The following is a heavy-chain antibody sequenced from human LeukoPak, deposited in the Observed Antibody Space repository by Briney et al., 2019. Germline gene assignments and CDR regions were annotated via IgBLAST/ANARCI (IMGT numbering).Heavy chain of an antibody. D-gene: IGHD2-15*01. CDR1: GGSISSSGYY. Sequence: PSETLSLTCTVSGGSISSSGYYWGWIRQPPGKGLEWIASIYYSGSTYYNPSLKSRVAISVDTSKNQLSLKLSSVTAADTAVYYCARLLGDCSGGSCYFFDYWGQGTLVTVSS. CDR2: IYYSGST. J-gene: IGHJ4*02. V-gene: IGHV4-39*01. CDR3: ARLLGDCSGGSCYFFDY.